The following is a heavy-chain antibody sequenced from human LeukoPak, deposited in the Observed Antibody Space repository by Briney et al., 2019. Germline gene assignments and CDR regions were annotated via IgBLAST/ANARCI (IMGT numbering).Heavy chain of an antibody. CDR1: GLTFSSYA. CDR3: ARYCSSTSCYRGIDY. Sequence: GRSLRLSCAASGLTFSSYAMHWVRQAPGKGLEWVAVISYDGSNKYYADSVKGRFTISRDNSKNTLYLQMNSLRAEDTAVYYCARYCSSTSCYRGIDYWGQGTLVTVSS. CDR2: ISYDGSNK. D-gene: IGHD2-2*01. J-gene: IGHJ4*02. V-gene: IGHV3-30*01.